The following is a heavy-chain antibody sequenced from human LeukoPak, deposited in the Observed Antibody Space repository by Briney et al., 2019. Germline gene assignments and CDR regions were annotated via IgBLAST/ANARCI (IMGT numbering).Heavy chain of an antibody. J-gene: IGHJ4*02. Sequence: GGSLRLSCAASGVTLSTYAMSWVRLAPGKGLEWVANIKEDGTETYYVDSVKGRFTISRDNAKNSLYLQMNSLRVEDTAVYYCAKEGRSLQTYWGQGTLVTVSS. CDR2: IKEDGTET. CDR1: GVTLSTYA. D-gene: IGHD5-24*01. CDR3: AKEGRSLQTY. V-gene: IGHV3-7*03.